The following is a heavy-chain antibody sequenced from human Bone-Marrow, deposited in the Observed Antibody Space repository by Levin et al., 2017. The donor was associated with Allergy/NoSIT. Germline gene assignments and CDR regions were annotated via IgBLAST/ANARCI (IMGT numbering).Heavy chain of an antibody. CDR1: GGSIISGGHY. J-gene: IGHJ3*02. D-gene: IGHD4-17*01. V-gene: IGHV4-31*02. Sequence: SQTLSLTCTVSGGSIISGGHYWSWIRQFPGKGLEWIGYIYYIGNTYYNPSLKSRLTISVDTSKNQFSLKLTSVTAADTAVYYCARDCHGDYVGDDAFAIWGRGTVVTVSS. CDR3: ARDCHGDYVGDDAFAI. CDR2: IYYIGNT.